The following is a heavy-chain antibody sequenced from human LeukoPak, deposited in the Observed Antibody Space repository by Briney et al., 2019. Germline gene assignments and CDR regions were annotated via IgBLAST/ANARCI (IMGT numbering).Heavy chain of an antibody. V-gene: IGHV1-2*02. D-gene: IGHD2-2*01. CDR3: ARRIVVVPAARYYYMDV. Sequence: VASVKVSCKASGYTFTGYYMHWVRQAPGQGLEWMRWINPNSGGTNYAQKFQGRVTMTRDTSISTAYMELSRLRSDDTAVYYCARRIVVVPAARYYYMDVWGKGTTVTVSS. J-gene: IGHJ6*03. CDR2: INPNSGGT. CDR1: GYTFTGYY.